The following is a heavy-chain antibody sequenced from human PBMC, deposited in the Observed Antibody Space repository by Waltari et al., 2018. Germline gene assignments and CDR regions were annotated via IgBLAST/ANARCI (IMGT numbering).Heavy chain of an antibody. V-gene: IGHV2-70*15. CDR3: ARLRRSAHRFGGVPVYYGMDV. CDR2: IDWADDK. J-gene: IGHJ6*02. Sequence: QVTLRESGPALVKPTQTLTLPCTFSGFSLSTSGMCMSWIRQPPGKALEWLARIDWADDKHYSTSLKTRLTISKDTSRNQVVLTMTNIDPVDTATYYCARLRRSAHRFGGVPVYYGMDVWGQGTTVTVS. D-gene: IGHD3-16*01. CDR1: GFSLSTSGMC.